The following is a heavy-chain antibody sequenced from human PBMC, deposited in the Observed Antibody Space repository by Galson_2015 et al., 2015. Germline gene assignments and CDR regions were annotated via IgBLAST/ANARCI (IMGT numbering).Heavy chain of an antibody. CDR2: ISGSGGST. J-gene: IGHJ4*02. Sequence: SLRLSCAASGFTFSSYDMSWVRQAPGKGLEWVSGISGSGGSTYYAGSVEGRVTISRDKSTSTMYLQMNNLGAEDTAVYYCTKPAKEGTRLCYFDYWGQGPLVTVSS. CDR3: TKPAKEGTRLCYFDY. V-gene: IGHV3-23*01. CDR1: GFTFSSYD. D-gene: IGHD2-21*01.